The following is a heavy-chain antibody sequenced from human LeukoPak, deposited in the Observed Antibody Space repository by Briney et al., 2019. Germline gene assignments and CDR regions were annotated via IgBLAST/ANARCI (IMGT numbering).Heavy chain of an antibody. V-gene: IGHV1-18*01. Sequence: ASMKVSCKASGYTFTSYGISWVRQAPGQGLEWMGWISAYNGNTNYAQNLQGRVTMTTDTSTSTAYMELRSLRSDDTAVYYCARGTTIFGVSLSAFDIWGQGTMVTVSS. CDR2: ISAYNGNT. D-gene: IGHD3-3*01. J-gene: IGHJ3*02. CDR3: ARGTTIFGVSLSAFDI. CDR1: GYTFTSYG.